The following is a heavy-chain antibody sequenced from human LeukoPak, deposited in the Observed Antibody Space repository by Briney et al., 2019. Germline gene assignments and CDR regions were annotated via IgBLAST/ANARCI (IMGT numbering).Heavy chain of an antibody. CDR2: IYYSGST. CDR1: GGSISSGDYY. Sequence: PSQTLSLTCTVSGGSISSGDYYWSWIRQPPGKGLEWIGYIYYSGSTYYNPSLKSRLTISVDTSKNQFSLKLSSVTAADMAVYYCARDGYYGSGSPHYMDVWGKGTTVTVSS. J-gene: IGHJ6*03. D-gene: IGHD3-10*01. CDR3: ARDGYYGSGSPHYMDV. V-gene: IGHV4-30-4*08.